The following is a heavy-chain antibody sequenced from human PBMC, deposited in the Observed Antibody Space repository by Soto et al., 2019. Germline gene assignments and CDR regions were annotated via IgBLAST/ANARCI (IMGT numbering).Heavy chain of an antibody. D-gene: IGHD5-12*01. Sequence: GASVKVSCKASGGTFSSYAISWVRQAPGQGLEWMGGIIPIFGTANYAQKFQGRVTITADESTSTAYMELSSLRSEDTAVDYCARAPEMATYYDYWGQGPLVTVSS. CDR2: IIPIFGTA. CDR1: GGTFSSYA. J-gene: IGHJ4*02. CDR3: ARAPEMATYYDY. V-gene: IGHV1-69*13.